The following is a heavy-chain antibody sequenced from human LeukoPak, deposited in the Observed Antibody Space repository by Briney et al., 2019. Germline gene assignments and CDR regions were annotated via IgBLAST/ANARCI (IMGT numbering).Heavy chain of an antibody. J-gene: IGHJ6*03. CDR2: MTPNSGNT. V-gene: IGHV1-8*01. Sequence: ASVKVSCKASGYSFTSYDINWVRQATGQGLEWMGWMTPNSGNTGYAQQFQGRVTMTRTTSISTAYMELSSLRSEDTAVYYFARGRRGVVPAAKNYYYYYMDVWGKGTTVTVSS. D-gene: IGHD2-2*01. CDR3: ARGRRGVVPAAKNYYYYYMDV. CDR1: GYSFTSYD.